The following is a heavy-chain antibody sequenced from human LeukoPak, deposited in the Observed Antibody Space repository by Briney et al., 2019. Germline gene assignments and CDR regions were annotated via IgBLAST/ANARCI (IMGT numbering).Heavy chain of an antibody. CDR2: ISSSSSYI. Sequence: GGSLRLSCAASGFTFSSYSMNWVRQAPGKGLEWVSSISSSSSYIYYADSVKGRFTISRDNAKNSLYLQMNSLRAEDTAVYYCARESGYSYGEDYYFDYWGRGTLVTVSS. D-gene: IGHD5-18*01. CDR1: GFTFSSYS. CDR3: ARESGYSYGEDYYFDY. V-gene: IGHV3-21*01. J-gene: IGHJ4*02.